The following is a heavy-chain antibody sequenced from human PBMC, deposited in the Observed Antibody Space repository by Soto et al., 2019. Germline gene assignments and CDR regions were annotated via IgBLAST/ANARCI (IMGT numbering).Heavy chain of an antibody. J-gene: IGHJ3*02. CDR3: ARFAFDI. Sequence: QVQLQQWGAGLLKPSETLSLTCAVYGGSFSGYYWCWIRQPPGKGLEWIGEINHSGCTNYNPSLKSRVTIAVDTSKNQFSLKLSSVTAADTPVYYCARFAFDIWGQGTMVTVSS. CDR2: INHSGCT. CDR1: GGSFSGYY. V-gene: IGHV4-34*01.